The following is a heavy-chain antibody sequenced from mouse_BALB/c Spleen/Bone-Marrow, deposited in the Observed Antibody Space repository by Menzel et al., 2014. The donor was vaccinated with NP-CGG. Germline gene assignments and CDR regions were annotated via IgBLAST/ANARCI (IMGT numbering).Heavy chain of an antibody. CDR2: INPSNGGT. Sequence: QVQLQQPGAELVKPGASVKLSCKASGYTFTSYWMHWAKLRPGQGFEWIGEINPSNGGTNYNEKFKRKATLTVDKSSSTAYMQLSSLTSEDSAVYYCTIGGFDYWGQGTTLTVSS. J-gene: IGHJ2*01. V-gene: IGHV1S16*01. CDR1: GYTFTSYW. CDR3: TIGGFDY.